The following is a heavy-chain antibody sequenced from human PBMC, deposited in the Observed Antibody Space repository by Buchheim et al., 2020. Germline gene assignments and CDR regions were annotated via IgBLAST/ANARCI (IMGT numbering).Heavy chain of an antibody. J-gene: IGHJ4*02. Sequence: QVQLQQWGAGLLKPSETLSLTCAVYGGSFSGYYWSWIRQPPGKGLEWIGEINHSGSTNYNPSLKSRVTISVDTSKNQFSLNLSSVTAADTAIYYCARREGGSSNSDCWGQGTL. CDR3: ARREGGSSNSDC. CDR1: GGSFSGYY. D-gene: IGHD6-6*01. CDR2: INHSGST. V-gene: IGHV4-34*01.